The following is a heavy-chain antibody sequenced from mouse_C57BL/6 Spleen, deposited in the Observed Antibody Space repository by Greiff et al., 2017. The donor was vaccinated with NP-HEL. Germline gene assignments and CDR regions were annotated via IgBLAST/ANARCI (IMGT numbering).Heavy chain of an antibody. J-gene: IGHJ4*01. CDR2: ISTYYGDA. V-gene: IGHV1-67*01. CDR1: GYTFTDYA. CDR3: ASQIEGNYYAMDY. Sequence: QVQLQQSGPELVRPGVSVKISKGSGYTFTDYAMHWVKQSHAKSLEWIGVISTYYGDASYNQKFKDKATMTVDKSSSTAYMELARLTSEDSAVYYCASQIEGNYYAMDYWGQGTSVTVSS.